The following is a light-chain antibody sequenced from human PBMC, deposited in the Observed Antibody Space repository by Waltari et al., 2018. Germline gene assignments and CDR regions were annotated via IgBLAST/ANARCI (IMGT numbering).Light chain of an antibody. V-gene: IGLV1-44*01. CDR2: GNN. Sequence: YPQLPGTAPKLRIFGNNQRPSGVPDRFPGSKSGPSASLTFSGLQSEDEAVYYCAAWDDSLHGVVFGGGTKLTVL. CDR3: AAWDDSLHGVV. J-gene: IGLJ2*01.